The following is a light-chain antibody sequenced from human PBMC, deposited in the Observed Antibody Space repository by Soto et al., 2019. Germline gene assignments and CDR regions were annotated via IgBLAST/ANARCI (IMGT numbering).Light chain of an antibody. CDR2: EAS. CDR3: QQCAASPLT. V-gene: IGKV3-20*01. J-gene: IGKJ4*01. Sequence: ENVLTQSPGTLSASPGDRVTLSCRASHSVGNNYLAWFQQKPGQAPRLLIDEASRRATGIPDRFSGSGSGTDFTLTISRLEPEDFAVYHCQQCAASPLTFGGGTKVEIK. CDR1: HSVGNNY.